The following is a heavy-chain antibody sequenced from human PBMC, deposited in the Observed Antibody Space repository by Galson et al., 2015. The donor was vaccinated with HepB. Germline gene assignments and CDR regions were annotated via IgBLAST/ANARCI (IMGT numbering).Heavy chain of an antibody. V-gene: IGHV3-23*01. CDR1: GFTFSTFD. CDR3: AKLISGYDC. Sequence: SLRLSCAASGFTFSTFDMSWVRQAPGKGLEWVSHVSNNGLRTYYAASVKGRFTISRDNSKNTLFLQMNSLRADDTAVYYCAKLISGYDCWGRGTLVTVSA. D-gene: IGHD3-22*01. CDR2: VSNNGLRT. J-gene: IGHJ4*02.